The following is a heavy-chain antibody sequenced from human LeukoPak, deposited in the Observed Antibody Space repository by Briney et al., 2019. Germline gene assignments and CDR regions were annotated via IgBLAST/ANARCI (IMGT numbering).Heavy chain of an antibody. Sequence: GGSLRLSCAASGFTFSSYGMHWVRQAPGKGLEWVAFIRYDGSNKYYADSVKGRFTISRDNSKNTLYLQMNSLRAEDTAVYYCAKDVLRYFDWTPTFDYWGQGTLVTVSS. J-gene: IGHJ4*02. D-gene: IGHD3-9*01. CDR2: IRYDGSNK. CDR3: AKDVLRYFDWTPTFDY. CDR1: GFTFSSYG. V-gene: IGHV3-30*02.